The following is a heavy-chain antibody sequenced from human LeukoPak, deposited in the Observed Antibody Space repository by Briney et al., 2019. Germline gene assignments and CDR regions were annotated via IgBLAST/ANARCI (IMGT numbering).Heavy chain of an antibody. CDR3: ARVPDPITMIDY. CDR2: INHSGSA. Sequence: PSETLSLTCAVSGGSFSGYYWTWIRQPPGKGLEWIGEINHSGSANYNPSLMSRVTISVDTSKNQFSLKLSSVTAADTAVYYCARVPDPITMIDYWGQGTLVTVSS. D-gene: IGHD3-22*01. V-gene: IGHV4-34*01. CDR1: GGSFSGYY. J-gene: IGHJ4*02.